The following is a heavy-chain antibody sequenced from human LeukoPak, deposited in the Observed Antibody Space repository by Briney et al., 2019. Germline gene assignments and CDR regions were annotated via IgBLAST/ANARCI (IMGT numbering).Heavy chain of an antibody. CDR3: ARTNIIAARYFDY. V-gene: IGHV4-59*12. CDR2: IYYSGST. D-gene: IGHD6-6*01. Sequence: SETLPLTRTVSGRYISSYFWRWIRQPPPKGLAWIGYIYYSGSTNYNPSLKSRVTISVDTSKNQFSLKLSSVTAADTAVYYCARTNIIAARYFDYWGQGTLVTVSS. CDR1: GRYISSYF. J-gene: IGHJ4*02.